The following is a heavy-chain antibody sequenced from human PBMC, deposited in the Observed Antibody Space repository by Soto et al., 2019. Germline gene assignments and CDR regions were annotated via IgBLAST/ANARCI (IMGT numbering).Heavy chain of an antibody. CDR3: ASFPTMATHSEYCQH. J-gene: IGHJ1*01. CDR1: GGTFSSYA. D-gene: IGHD3-10*01. CDR2: IITIFGTA. Sequence: QVQLVQSGAEVKKPGSSVKVSCKASGGTFSSYAISWVRQAPGQGLEWMGGIITIFGTANYAQKFQGRVTITADESTSTAYMELSSLRSEYTAVYYCASFPTMATHSEYCQHWGQGTLVTVSS. V-gene: IGHV1-69*12.